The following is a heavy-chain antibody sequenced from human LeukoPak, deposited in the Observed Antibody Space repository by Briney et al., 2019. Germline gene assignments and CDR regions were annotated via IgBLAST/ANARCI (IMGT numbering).Heavy chain of an antibody. Sequence: SETLSLTCTVSGGSISSDYWQWIRQPPGKGLEWVGYIYNSGNNHYNSSLKSRVTISIDTSKNQFSLKLASVTAADTAVYYCATRGYWGQGALVAVSS. CDR3: ATRGY. CDR1: GGSISSDY. CDR2: IYNSGNN. V-gene: IGHV4-59*08. D-gene: IGHD3-10*01. J-gene: IGHJ4*02.